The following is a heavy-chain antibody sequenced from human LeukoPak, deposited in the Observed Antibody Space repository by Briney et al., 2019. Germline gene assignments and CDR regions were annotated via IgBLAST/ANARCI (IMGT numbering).Heavy chain of an antibody. CDR1: GFTVSSNY. CDR2: IYSGGNT. Sequence: GGSLRPSCAASGFTVSSNYMTWVRQAPGKGLEWVSVIYSGGNTYYADSVKGRFTISRDNSKNTMYFQMNSLRAEDTAVYYCARVKTGELFYFDYWGQGTLVTVSS. CDR3: ARVKTGELFYFDY. D-gene: IGHD3-10*01. J-gene: IGHJ4*02. V-gene: IGHV3-66*01.